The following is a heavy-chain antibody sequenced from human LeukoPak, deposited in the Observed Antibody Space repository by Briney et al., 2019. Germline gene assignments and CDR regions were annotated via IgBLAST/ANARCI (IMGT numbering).Heavy chain of an antibody. CDR1: QYTCATCW. D-gene: IGHD2-2*01. CDR3: VRHRSNITSSLNY. Sequence: GESLKISCNGSQYTCATCWIGRVRQMPGKGLEWMGIIYPGDSRTTYSPSFQGQVTISADKSIRTASLQWNSLKASDTAIYYCVRHRSNITSSLNYWGPGTLITVAS. V-gene: IGHV5-51*01. J-gene: IGHJ4*02. CDR2: IYPGDSRT.